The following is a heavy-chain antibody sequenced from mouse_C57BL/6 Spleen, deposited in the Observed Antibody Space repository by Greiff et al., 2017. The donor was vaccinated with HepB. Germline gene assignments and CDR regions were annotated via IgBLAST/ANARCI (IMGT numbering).Heavy chain of an antibody. CDR1: GYSFTSYY. V-gene: IGHV1-66*01. D-gene: IGHD1-1*01. J-gene: IGHJ4*01. Sequence: VQLQQSGPELVKPGASVKISCKASGYSFTSYYIHWVKQRPGQGLEWIGWIYPGSGNTKYNEKFKGKATLTADTSAITAYMQLSSLTSEDSAVYYCSRYYYGSSSYAMDYWGLGTSVTVSS. CDR3: SRYYYGSSSYAMDY. CDR2: IYPGSGNT.